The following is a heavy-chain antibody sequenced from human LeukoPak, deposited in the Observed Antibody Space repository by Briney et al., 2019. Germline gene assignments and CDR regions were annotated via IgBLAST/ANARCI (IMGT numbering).Heavy chain of an antibody. V-gene: IGHV1-8*01. CDR2: MNPNSGNT. D-gene: IGHD3-10*01. Sequence: ASVKVSCKASGYTFTSYDINWVRQATGQGLEWMGRMNPNSGNTGYAQKFQGRVTMTRNTSISTAYMELSSLRSEDTAVYHCARGANVLPWFGESYNWFDPWGQGTLVTVSS. J-gene: IGHJ5*02. CDR3: ARGANVLPWFGESYNWFDP. CDR1: GYTFTSYD.